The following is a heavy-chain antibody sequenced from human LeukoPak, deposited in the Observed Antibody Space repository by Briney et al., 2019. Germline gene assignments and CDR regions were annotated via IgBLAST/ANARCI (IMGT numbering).Heavy chain of an antibody. CDR3: ARPARTGGSCDIDY. V-gene: IGHV3-21*01. CDR1: GSTFSSYS. Sequence: PGGSLRLSWAASGSTFSSYSMNWVRQAPGKGLDWVSSISSSSSYIYYADSVKGRFTISRDNAKNSLYLQMTSLRAEDTAVYYCARPARTGGSCDIDYWGQGTLVTVSS. J-gene: IGHJ4*02. D-gene: IGHD2-15*01. CDR2: ISSSSSYI.